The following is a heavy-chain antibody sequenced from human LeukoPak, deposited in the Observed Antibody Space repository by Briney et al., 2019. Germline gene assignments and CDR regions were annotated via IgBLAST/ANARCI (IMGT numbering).Heavy chain of an antibody. CDR2: ISYDGSNK. V-gene: IGHV3-30*03. CDR3: ATKAREAPE. CDR1: GFTFSSYG. Sequence: PGRSLRLSCAASGFTFSSYGMHWVRQAPGKGLEWVAVISYDGSNKYYADSVKGRFTISRDNSKNTLYLQMNSLGVEDTAIYYCATKAREAPEWGQGTLVTVSS. D-gene: IGHD1/OR15-1a*01. J-gene: IGHJ4*02.